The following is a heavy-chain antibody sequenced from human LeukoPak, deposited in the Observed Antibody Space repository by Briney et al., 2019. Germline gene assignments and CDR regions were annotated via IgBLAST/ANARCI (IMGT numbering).Heavy chain of an antibody. CDR2: IIPIFGTA. V-gene: IGHV1-69*13. CDR3: ARDGVEMATTALFDY. D-gene: IGHD5-24*01. CDR1: GGTFSSYA. J-gene: IGHJ4*02. Sequence: SVKVSCKASGGTFSSYAISWVRQAPGQGLEWMGGIIPIFGTANYAQKFQGRVTITADASTSTAYMELSSLRSEDTAVYYCARDGVEMATTALFDYWGQGTLVTVSS.